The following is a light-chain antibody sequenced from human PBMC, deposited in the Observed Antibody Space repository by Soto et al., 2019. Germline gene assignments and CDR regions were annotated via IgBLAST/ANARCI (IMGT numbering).Light chain of an antibody. CDR3: QHYGDSCWT. J-gene: IGKJ1*01. CDR1: QSVASLY. CDR2: GAS. Sequence: DIVLTQSPDTLSLSPGERATVSCRASQSVASLYLAWYQQKPGQAPRLLIFGASSRASGIPDRFSGSGSGTDFTLTISRLEPEDFALSYCQHYGDSCWTFGQGTRVDIK. V-gene: IGKV3-20*01.